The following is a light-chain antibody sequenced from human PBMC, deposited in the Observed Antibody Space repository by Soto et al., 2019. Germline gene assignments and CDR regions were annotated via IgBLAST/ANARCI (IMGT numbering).Light chain of an antibody. CDR1: SSDVGGYSY. Sequence: QSALTQPASVSGSPGQSITISCTGTSSDVGGYSYVSWYQQHPGKAPKLMIYEVSNRPSGVSNRFSGSESGNTASLTISGLQAEDEADYYCSSYTSSSTYVFGTGTKVTVL. J-gene: IGLJ1*01. V-gene: IGLV2-14*01. CDR2: EVS. CDR3: SSYTSSSTYV.